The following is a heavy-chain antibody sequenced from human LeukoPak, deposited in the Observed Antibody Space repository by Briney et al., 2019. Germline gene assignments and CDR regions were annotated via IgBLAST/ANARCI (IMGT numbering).Heavy chain of an antibody. D-gene: IGHD3-22*01. J-gene: IGHJ4*02. Sequence: GGSLRLSCAASGFTFSSYAMHWVRQAPGKGLEYVSAISSNGGSTYYANSVKGRFTISRDNSKNTLYLQMGSLRAEDMAVYYCARDSSDSSGYYYVDYWGQGTLVTVSS. CDR1: GFTFSSYA. CDR2: ISSNGGST. CDR3: ARDSSDSSGYYYVDY. V-gene: IGHV3-64*01.